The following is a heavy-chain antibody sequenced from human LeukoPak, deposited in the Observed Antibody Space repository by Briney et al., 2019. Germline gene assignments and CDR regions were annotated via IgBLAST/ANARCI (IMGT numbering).Heavy chain of an antibody. Sequence: PETLSLTCADYGGSFSGNFWSWVRQPPGKGLEWIGEINHRGNTNYNPSLKSRVTISVDTSKNQFSLKLSSVTAADTAVYYCARNDYSNYVAFDYWGQGTLVTVSS. CDR3: ARNDYSNYVAFDY. CDR1: GGSFSGNF. V-gene: IGHV4-34*01. CDR2: INHRGNT. D-gene: IGHD4-11*01. J-gene: IGHJ4*02.